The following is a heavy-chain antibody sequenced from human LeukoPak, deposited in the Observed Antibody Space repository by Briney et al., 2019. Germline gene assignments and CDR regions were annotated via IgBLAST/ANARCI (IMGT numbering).Heavy chain of an antibody. V-gene: IGHV1-69*04. J-gene: IGHJ4*02. Sequence: SVKVSCKASGGTFSSYAISWVRQAPGQGLEWMGRIIPILGIANYAQKFQGRVTITADKSTSTAYMELSSLRSEDTAVYYCASAMVRGVMPDYWGQGTLVTVSS. CDR2: IIPILGIA. CDR1: GGTFSSYA. D-gene: IGHD3-10*01. CDR3: ASAMVRGVMPDY.